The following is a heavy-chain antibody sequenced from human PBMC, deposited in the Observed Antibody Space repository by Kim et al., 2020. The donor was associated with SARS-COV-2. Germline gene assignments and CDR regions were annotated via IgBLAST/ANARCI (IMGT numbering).Heavy chain of an antibody. CDR1: GFSFSSYA. CDR2: ITGSGEST. Sequence: GGSLRLSCAASGFSFSSYAMSWVRQAPGKGLEWVSTITGSGESTYYADSVKGRFTVSRENSKNMLYLQMNSLRVEDTAIYYCAKRGFFDCWGQGSLVTVSS. D-gene: IGHD3-10*01. J-gene: IGHJ4*02. V-gene: IGHV3-23*01. CDR3: AKRGFFDC.